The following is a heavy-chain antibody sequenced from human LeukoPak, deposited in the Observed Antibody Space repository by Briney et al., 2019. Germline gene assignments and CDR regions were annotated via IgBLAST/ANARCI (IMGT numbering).Heavy chain of an antibody. V-gene: IGHV3-23*01. CDR2: ISGSGGST. Sequence: GGSLRLSCAASGFTFSSYGMSWVRQAPGKGLEWVSAISGSGGSTYYADSVKGRFTISRDNSKNTLYLQMNSLRAEDTAVYYCAKDPTAVLRYFDWSHTFDYWGQGTLVTVSS. CDR1: GFTFSSYG. D-gene: IGHD3-9*01. J-gene: IGHJ4*02. CDR3: AKDPTAVLRYFDWSHTFDY.